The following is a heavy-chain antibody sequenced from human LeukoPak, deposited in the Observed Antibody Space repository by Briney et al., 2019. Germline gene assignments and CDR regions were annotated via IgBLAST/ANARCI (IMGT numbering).Heavy chain of an antibody. CDR1: GFSFSSHG. V-gene: IGHV3-33*01. CDR3: ARDKNDAFDI. J-gene: IGHJ3*02. CDR2: IWYDGTNK. Sequence: PGGSLRLSCAASGFSFSSHGIHWVRQAPGKGLEWVAVIWYDGTNKYYAGSVKGRLTISRDNSKKTVYLQMNSLRAEDTAVYYCARDKNDAFDIWGQGTMVTVSS.